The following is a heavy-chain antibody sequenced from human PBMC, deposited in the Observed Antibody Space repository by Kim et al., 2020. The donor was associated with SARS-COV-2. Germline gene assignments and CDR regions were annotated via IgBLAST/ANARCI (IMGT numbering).Heavy chain of an antibody. V-gene: IGHV4-39*07. J-gene: IGHJ5*02. D-gene: IGHD6-13*01. Sequence: YNPSLKSRVTISVDTSKTQFSLRLSSVTAADTAVYYCARRSSWYGVWFDPWGQGTLVTVSS. CDR3: ARRSSWYGVWFDP.